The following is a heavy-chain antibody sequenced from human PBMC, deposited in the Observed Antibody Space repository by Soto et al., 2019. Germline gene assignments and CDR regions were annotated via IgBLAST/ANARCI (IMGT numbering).Heavy chain of an antibody. Sequence: QVQLQESGPGLVKPSQTLSLTCTVSGGSISSGGYYWSWIRQHPGKGLEWIGYIYYSGSTYYNPSLKSRVTISVDTSKNQFSLKLSSVTAADTAVYYCARTMKQLVRGINPLLWFDYWGQGTLVTVSS. CDR1: GGSISSGGYY. CDR3: ARTMKQLVRGINPLLWFDY. J-gene: IGHJ4*02. CDR2: IYYSGST. D-gene: IGHD3-10*01. V-gene: IGHV4-31*03.